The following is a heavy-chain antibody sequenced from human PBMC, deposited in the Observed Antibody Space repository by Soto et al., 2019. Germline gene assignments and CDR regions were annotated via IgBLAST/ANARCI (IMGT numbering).Heavy chain of an antibody. V-gene: IGHV3-21*01. CDR1: GFMFSAYT. J-gene: IGHJ4*02. CDR2: ITSSSDHI. CDR3: ATPYYYNH. Sequence: GGSLRLSCAASGFMFSAYTMSWVRQAPGKGLEWLSSITSSSDHIDYADPVRGRFTVSRDNARKSLYLQMDSLGAEDTGVYYCATPYYYNHWGQRTVVTVSS.